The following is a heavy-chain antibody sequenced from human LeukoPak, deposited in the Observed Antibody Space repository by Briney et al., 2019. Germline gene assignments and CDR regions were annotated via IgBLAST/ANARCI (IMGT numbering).Heavy chain of an antibody. Sequence: PGGSLRLSCAASGFTFSSYAMSWVRQAPGGGLEWVSAISGSGGSTYYADSVKGRFTISRDNSKNTLYLQMNSSRAEDTAVYDCAKDQDIVVVVAATFDYWGQGTLVTVSS. J-gene: IGHJ4*02. V-gene: IGHV3-23*01. CDR2: ISGSGGST. D-gene: IGHD2-15*01. CDR1: GFTFSSYA. CDR3: AKDQDIVVVVAATFDY.